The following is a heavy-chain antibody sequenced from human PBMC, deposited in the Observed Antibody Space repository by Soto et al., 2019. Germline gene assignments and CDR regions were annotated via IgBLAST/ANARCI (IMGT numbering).Heavy chain of an antibody. Sequence: PSGTLSLTCTVSGGAISSGGYYWSWVRQHPGKGLEWIGYSYYSGSTYYNPSLKSRVTISVDTSKNQFSLKLSSVTAADTAVYYCAGRAYHYDSSGPLDYWGQGTLVTVSS. V-gene: IGHV4-31*03. CDR1: GGAISSGGYY. J-gene: IGHJ4*02. D-gene: IGHD3-22*01. CDR3: AGRAYHYDSSGPLDY. CDR2: SYYSGST.